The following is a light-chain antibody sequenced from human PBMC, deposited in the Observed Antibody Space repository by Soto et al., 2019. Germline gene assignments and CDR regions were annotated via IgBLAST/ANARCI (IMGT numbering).Light chain of an antibody. CDR1: SGSVSTSDY. CDR2: GTY. CDR3: VLYMTSCLRV. J-gene: IGLJ3*02. Sequence: QAVVTQEPSISVSPGGTVTLTCGLNSGSVSTSDYPSWYQQTPGQAPRTLIYGTYTRSSGVPDRFSGSIVGNKAALTITGAQAEDESDYYCVLYMTSCLRVFGGGTKLTVL. V-gene: IGLV8-61*01.